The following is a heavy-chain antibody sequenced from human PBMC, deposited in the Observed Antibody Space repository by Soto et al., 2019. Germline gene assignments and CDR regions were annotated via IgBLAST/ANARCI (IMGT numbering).Heavy chain of an antibody. CDR2: ISSSGSAI. CDR3: ARRAAGGRNFDC. J-gene: IGHJ4*02. V-gene: IGHV3-11*01. D-gene: IGHD6-13*01. Sequence: VALVESGGGLVNPGGSLRLSCAASGFTFSDYYMTWIRQAPGKGLEWVSYISSSGSAIYYADSVKGRFTISRDNAKNSLYLQMNSLRADDTAVYYCARRAAGGRNFDCWGQGTLVTVSS. CDR1: GFTFSDYY.